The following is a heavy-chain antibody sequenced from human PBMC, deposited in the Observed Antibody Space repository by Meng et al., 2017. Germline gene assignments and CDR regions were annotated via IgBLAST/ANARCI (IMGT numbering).Heavy chain of an antibody. Sequence: VWVVYSGGGARKPGAPVKLSCNAAGYSFTVYGISWVRHAPRQGIEWMGWSSAYDGNTTYSQKLQRRVITTTDTSTSTAYMELRSLRSDVTTVYYCSRRELPRDVYGNWGQGTLVTVSS. CDR1: GYSFTVYG. J-gene: IGHJ4*02. CDR3: SRRELPRDVYGN. V-gene: IGHV1-18*01. D-gene: IGHD5-24*01. CDR2: SSAYDGNT.